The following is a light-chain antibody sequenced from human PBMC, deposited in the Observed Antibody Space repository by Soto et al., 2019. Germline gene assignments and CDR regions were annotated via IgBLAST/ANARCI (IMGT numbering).Light chain of an antibody. Sequence: DIQMTQSPSALSASIGDRVTITCRASQSISIWLACYQQKPGKAPKLLIYDASTLESGVPSRFSGSESGTQFTLTISSLQPDDSATYYCQQYNSYPITFGQGTRLEIK. V-gene: IGKV1-5*01. CDR1: QSISIW. CDR3: QQYNSYPIT. CDR2: DAS. J-gene: IGKJ5*01.